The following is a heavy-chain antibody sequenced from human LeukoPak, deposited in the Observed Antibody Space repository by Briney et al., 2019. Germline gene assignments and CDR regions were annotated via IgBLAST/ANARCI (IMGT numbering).Heavy chain of an antibody. J-gene: IGHJ4*02. CDR3: ARDAPRYFDCRGHSDY. D-gene: IGHD3-9*01. CDR1: GGSISSYY. CDR2: IYYSGST. V-gene: IGHV4-59*12. Sequence: SETLSLTCTVSGGSISSYYWSWIRQPPGKGLEWIGYIYYSGSTNYNPSLKSRVTISVDTSKNQFSLKLSSVTAADTAVYYCARDAPRYFDCRGHSDYWGQGTLVTVSS.